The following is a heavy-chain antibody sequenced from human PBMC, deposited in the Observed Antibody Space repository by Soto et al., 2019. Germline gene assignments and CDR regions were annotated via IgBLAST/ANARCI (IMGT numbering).Heavy chain of an antibody. J-gene: IGHJ5*02. CDR3: ARVRSRWQQLVRWFDP. V-gene: IGHV4-34*01. D-gene: IGHD6-13*01. CDR1: GGSFSGYY. CDR2: INHSGST. Sequence: SETLSLTCAVYGGSFSGYYWSWIRQPPGKGLEWIGEINHSGSTNYNPSLKSRVTISVDTSKDQFSLKLSSVTAADTAVYYCARVRSRWQQLVRWFDPWGQGTLVTVSS.